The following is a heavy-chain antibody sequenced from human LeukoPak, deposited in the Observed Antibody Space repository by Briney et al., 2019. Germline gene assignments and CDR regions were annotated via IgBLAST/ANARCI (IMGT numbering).Heavy chain of an antibody. D-gene: IGHD3-3*01. J-gene: IGHJ4*02. CDR2: ISGYNDNT. V-gene: IGHV1-18*01. Sequence: ASVTVSFKASGYSFSSYGISWVRQAPGQGLEWMGWISGYNDNTNYAQKLQGRVTMTTDTSTSTAYMELRSLRSDDTAVYYCARDKRNYDFWSGYQIGVPFDYWGQGTLVTVSS. CDR3: ARDKRNYDFWSGYQIGVPFDY. CDR1: GYSFSSYG.